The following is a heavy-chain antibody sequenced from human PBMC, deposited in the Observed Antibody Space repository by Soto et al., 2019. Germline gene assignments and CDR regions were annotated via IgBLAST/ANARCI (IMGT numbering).Heavy chain of an antibody. CDR3: ARRGDSSGFMDY. J-gene: IGHJ4*02. Sequence: PGESLKISCKGSGYNLNSYWISWVRQMPGKGLEWMGIIYPGDSDTRYSPSFQGQVTISADKSISTAYLQWSSLKASDTAMYYCARRGDSSGFMDYWGQGIPVTVSS. D-gene: IGHD6-19*01. CDR2: IYPGDSDT. CDR1: GYNLNSYW. V-gene: IGHV5-51*01.